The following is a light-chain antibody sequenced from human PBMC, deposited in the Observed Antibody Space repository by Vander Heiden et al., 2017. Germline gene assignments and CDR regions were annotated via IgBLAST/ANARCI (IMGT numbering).Light chain of an antibody. Sequence: QSALTQPRSVSGSPGQSVTISCTGTSSDVGGYNYVSWYQQHPGRAPKLIIHDVTERPSGVPDRFSGPKSGNRASLTISGLQAEDEADYYCCSYGGSYPYVFGTGTKVTVL. CDR2: DVT. CDR3: CSYGGSYPYV. V-gene: IGLV2-11*01. CDR1: SSDVGGYNY. J-gene: IGLJ1*01.